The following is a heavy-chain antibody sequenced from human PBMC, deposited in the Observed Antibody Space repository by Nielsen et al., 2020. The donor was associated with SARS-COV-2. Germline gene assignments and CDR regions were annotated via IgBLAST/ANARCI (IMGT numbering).Heavy chain of an antibody. CDR2: IIPVFGVP. V-gene: IGHV1-69*13. D-gene: IGHD6-13*01. J-gene: IGHJ4*02. Sequence: SVKVSCKASGGTFSSYGITWVRQAPGQGLEWMGGIIPVFGVPNYAQKFQGRVTITADESTSTAYMELSSLRSDDTAVYYCAWEYSSSWYGAYWGQGTPVTVSS. CDR3: AWEYSSSWYGAY. CDR1: GGTFSSYG.